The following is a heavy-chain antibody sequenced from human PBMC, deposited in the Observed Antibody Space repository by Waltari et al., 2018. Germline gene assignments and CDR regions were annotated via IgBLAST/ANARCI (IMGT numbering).Heavy chain of an antibody. CDR2: INPNSGGT. J-gene: IGHJ4*02. V-gene: IGHV1-2*02. CDR3: ARDFRNYYDSSGQTDY. D-gene: IGHD3-22*01. Sequence: QVQLVQSGAEVKNPGPSVKVSCKASGYTFTGYYMHWVGPALGQGLEWMGWINPNSGGTNYAQKFQGRVTMTRDTSISTAYMELSRLRSDDTAVYYCARDFRNYYDSSGQTDYWGQGTLVTVSS. CDR1: GYTFTGYY.